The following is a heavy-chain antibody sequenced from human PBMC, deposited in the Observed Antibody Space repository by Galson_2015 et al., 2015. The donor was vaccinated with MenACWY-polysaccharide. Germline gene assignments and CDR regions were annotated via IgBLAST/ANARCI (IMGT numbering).Heavy chain of an antibody. CDR2: ISWNSDII. V-gene: IGHV3-9*01. Sequence: SLRLSCAASGFTFDDYAMHLVRQAPGKGLEWVSGISWNSDIIGYADSVKGRFTISRDSAKNSLYLQMNSLRPEDTALYYCAKGYSYSKSPVDHWGQGTLVTVSS. CDR1: GFTFDDYA. D-gene: IGHD2-15*01. CDR3: AKGYSYSKSPVDH. J-gene: IGHJ4*02.